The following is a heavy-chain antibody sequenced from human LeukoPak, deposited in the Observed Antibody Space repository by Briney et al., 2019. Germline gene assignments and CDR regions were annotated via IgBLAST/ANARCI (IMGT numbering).Heavy chain of an antibody. CDR2: ISSSSSYI. J-gene: IGHJ2*01. D-gene: IGHD2-15*01. CDR1: GFTFSSYW. CDR3: ARDRDDIVVVVAANPRYFDL. Sequence: GGSLRLSCAASGFTFSSYWMSWVRQAPGKGLEWVSSISSSSSYIYYADSVKGRFTISRDNAKNSLYLQMNSLRAEDTAVCYCARDRDDIVVVVAANPRYFDLWGRGTLVTVSS. V-gene: IGHV3-21*01.